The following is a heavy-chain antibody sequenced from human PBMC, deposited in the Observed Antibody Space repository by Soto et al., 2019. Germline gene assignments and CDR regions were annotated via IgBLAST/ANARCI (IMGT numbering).Heavy chain of an antibody. Sequence: QAQLQQWGAGLLKPSETLSLTCAVYGGSFSGYYWTWIRQPPGKGLEWIAEITHSGSTNYNPSLKSRLTISVDTTKNQFSLRMTSVTAADTALYYCARGRQDIIVEPAPSWFDPWGQGTLVTVSS. V-gene: IGHV4-34*01. CDR3: ARGRQDIIVEPAPSWFDP. J-gene: IGHJ5*02. CDR2: ITHSGST. CDR1: GGSFSGYY. D-gene: IGHD2-2*01.